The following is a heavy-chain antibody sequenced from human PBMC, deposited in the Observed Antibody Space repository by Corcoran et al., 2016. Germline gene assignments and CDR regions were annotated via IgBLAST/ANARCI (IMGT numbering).Heavy chain of an antibody. J-gene: IGHJ4*01. CDR1: GFSLSNTRMG. Sequence: QVTVKESGRVLVKPTQTLTLTCTVSGFSLSNTRMGVSWIRQPPGKALEWLAHIFSNDEKSYSTSLKSRLNIPKDTSKNQVVLTMTNMDPVDTATYYCARIIRYRSSLNYWGHGTLVTVST. D-gene: IGHD6-13*01. CDR3: ARIIRYRSSLNY. V-gene: IGHV2-26*01. CDR2: IFSNDEK.